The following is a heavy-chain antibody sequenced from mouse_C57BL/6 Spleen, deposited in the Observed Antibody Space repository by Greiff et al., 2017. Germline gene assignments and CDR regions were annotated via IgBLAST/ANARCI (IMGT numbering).Heavy chain of an antibody. V-gene: IGHV14-2*01. CDR1: GFNIKDYY. D-gene: IGHD1-1*01. CDR3: ASPITTVVATDWFAY. CDR2: IDPEDGET. Sequence: EVQLQQSGAELVKPGASVKLSCTASGFNIKDYYMHWVKQRTEQGLEWIGRIDPEDGETKYAPKFQGKATITADTSSNTAYLQRSSLTSEDTAVYDVASPITTVVATDWFAYWGQGTLVTVSA. J-gene: IGHJ3*01.